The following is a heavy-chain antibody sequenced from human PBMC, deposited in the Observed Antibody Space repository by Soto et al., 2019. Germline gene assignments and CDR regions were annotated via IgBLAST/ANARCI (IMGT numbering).Heavy chain of an antibody. CDR1: GFTFSSYA. CDR2: IIPFFGTP. V-gene: IGHV1-69*13. D-gene: IGHD3-22*01. Sequence: SVKVSCKASGFTFSSYAISWVRQAPGQGLEWMGGIIPFFGTPNYAQRFQGRLTITADGSTGTTYMELSSLRPEDTALYYCARDKGAYYSHFVSWGQGTLVTVSS. J-gene: IGHJ4*02. CDR3: ARDKGAYYSHFVS.